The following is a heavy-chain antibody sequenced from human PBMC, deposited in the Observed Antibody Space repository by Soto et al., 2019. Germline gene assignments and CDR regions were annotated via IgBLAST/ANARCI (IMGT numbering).Heavy chain of an antibody. J-gene: IGHJ5*02. CDR2: ITTSSTYR. CDR3: AREALLNWFDP. Sequence: GGSLRLSCAASGFAFSTYSMNWVRQAPGKGLEWDSYITTSSTYRYYADSVKGRFTISRDNAKNSLYLQMNSLRAEDTAVYYCAREALLNWFDPWGQGTLVTVSS. V-gene: IGHV3-21*05. D-gene: IGHD2-15*01. CDR1: GFAFSTYS.